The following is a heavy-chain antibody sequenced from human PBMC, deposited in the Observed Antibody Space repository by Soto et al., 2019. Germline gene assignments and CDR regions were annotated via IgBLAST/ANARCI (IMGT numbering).Heavy chain of an antibody. CDR2: IKSKTDGGTA. Sequence: EVPLVESGGDLVKPGGSLRLSCAASGFTFTSAWMNWVRQTPGKGLEWVGRIKSKTDGGTADYAAPVKGRFTISRDDSNNTLYLQMNSLKIEDTAVYYCTTERTGAFHIWGQGTMVTVSS. CDR1: GFTFTSAW. J-gene: IGHJ3*02. CDR3: TTERTGAFHI. V-gene: IGHV3-15*07. D-gene: IGHD3-9*01.